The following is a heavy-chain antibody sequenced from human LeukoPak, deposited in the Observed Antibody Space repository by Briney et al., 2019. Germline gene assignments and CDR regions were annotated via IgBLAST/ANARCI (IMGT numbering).Heavy chain of an antibody. CDR3: ARAPRSGYLIYYYGMDV. Sequence: SETLSLTCAVYGGSFSGYYWSWIRQPPGKGLEWIGEINHSGSTNYNPSLKSRVTISVDTSKNQFSLKLSSVTAADTAVYYCARAPRSGYLIYYYGMDVWGQGTTVTVSS. D-gene: IGHD3-3*01. CDR1: GGSFSGYY. CDR2: INHSGST. J-gene: IGHJ6*02. V-gene: IGHV4-34*01.